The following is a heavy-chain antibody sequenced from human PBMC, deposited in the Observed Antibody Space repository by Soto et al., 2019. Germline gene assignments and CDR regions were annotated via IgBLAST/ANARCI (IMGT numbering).Heavy chain of an antibody. J-gene: IGHJ6*02. CDR2: IYYSGST. CDR1: GGSVSSGSYY. Sequence: SETLSLTCTVSGGSVSSGSYYLSWIRQPPGKGLEWIGHIYYSGSTNYNPSLKSRVTISVDTSKNQFSLKLSSVTAADTAVYYCARDVRDGYNYGYYYGMDVWGQGTTVTVSS. CDR3: ARDVRDGYNYGYYYGMDV. D-gene: IGHD5-12*01. V-gene: IGHV4-61*01.